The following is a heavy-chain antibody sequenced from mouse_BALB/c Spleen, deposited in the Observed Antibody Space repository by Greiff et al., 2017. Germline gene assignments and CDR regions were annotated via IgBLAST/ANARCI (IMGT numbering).Heavy chain of an antibody. CDR1: GFSLTSYG. CDR3: TKVGAAYAMDY. CDR2: IWGDGST. V-gene: IGHV2-3*01. J-gene: IGHJ4*01. Sequence: VQLQQSGPGLVAPSQSLSITCTVSGFSLTSYGVSWVRQPPGKGLEWLGVIWGDGSTNYHSAIISRLSISKDNSKSQVFLKLNSLQTDDTATYYGTKVGAAYAMDYWGQGTSVTVSS.